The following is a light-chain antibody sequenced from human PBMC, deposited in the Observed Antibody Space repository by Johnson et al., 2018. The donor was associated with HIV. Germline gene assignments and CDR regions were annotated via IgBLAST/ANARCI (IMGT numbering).Light chain of an antibody. CDR1: SSDIGNNY. CDR3: GAWDSSLSAHFV. V-gene: IGLV1-51*01. J-gene: IGLJ1*01. Sequence: QSILTQPPSVYAAPGQKVTISCSGSSSDIGNNYVSWYQQLPGTAPKLLIYDNNKRPSGIPDRFSASKSGTSATLVITGLQTGDEADYYCGAWDSSLSAHFVFGTGTKVTVL. CDR2: DNN.